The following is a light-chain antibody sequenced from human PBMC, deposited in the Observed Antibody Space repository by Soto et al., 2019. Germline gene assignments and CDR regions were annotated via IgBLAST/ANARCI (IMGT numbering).Light chain of an antibody. J-gene: IGLJ3*02. CDR1: SSDVGSYNR. CDR2: EVG. Sequence: QSALTQPPSVSGSPGQSVTISCSGTSSDVGSYNRVSWYQQPPGTAPKLIIYEVGNRPSGVPDCFSGSKSGNAASLTISGLQAEDEADYYCSSYTSSNTLVFGGGTKLTVL. CDR3: SSYTSSNTLV. V-gene: IGLV2-18*02.